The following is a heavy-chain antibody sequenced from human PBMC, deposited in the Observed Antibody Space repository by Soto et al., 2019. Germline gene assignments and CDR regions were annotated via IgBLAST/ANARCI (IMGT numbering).Heavy chain of an antibody. CDR2: IIPIFGTA. Sequence: SVKVSCKASGGTFSSYAIRWVRQAPGQGLEWMGGIIPIFGTANYAQKFQGRVTITADESTSTAYMELSSLRSEDTAVYYCARTRTYDFWSGYYRYYFDYWGQGTLVTVSS. CDR1: GGTFSSYA. J-gene: IGHJ4*02. CDR3: ARTRTYDFWSGYYRYYFDY. D-gene: IGHD3-3*01. V-gene: IGHV1-69*13.